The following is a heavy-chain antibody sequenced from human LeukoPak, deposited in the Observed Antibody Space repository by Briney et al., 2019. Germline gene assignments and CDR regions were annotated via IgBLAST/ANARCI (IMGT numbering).Heavy chain of an antibody. Sequence: PGGSLRLSCAASGFTFSSYGMHWVRQAPGKGLEWVSAISGSGGSTYYADSVKGRFTISRDNSKNTLYLQMNSLRAEDTAVYYCAKVVDIVATIDYFDYWGQGTLVTVSS. J-gene: IGHJ4*02. CDR1: GFTFSSYG. D-gene: IGHD5-12*01. CDR3: AKVVDIVATIDYFDY. CDR2: ISGSGGST. V-gene: IGHV3-23*01.